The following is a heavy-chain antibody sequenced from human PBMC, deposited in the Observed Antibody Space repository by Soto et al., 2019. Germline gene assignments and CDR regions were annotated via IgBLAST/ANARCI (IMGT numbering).Heavy chain of an antibody. Sequence: PVKVSCKASGGTFSSYAISWVRQAPGQGLEWMGGIIPIFGTANYAQKFQGRVTITADESTSTAYMELSSLRSEDTAVYYCARDRVDFWSGSTYYYYGMDVWGQGTTVTVSS. CDR1: GGTFSSYA. CDR2: IIPIFGTA. V-gene: IGHV1-69*13. CDR3: ARDRVDFWSGSTYYYYGMDV. D-gene: IGHD3-3*01. J-gene: IGHJ6*02.